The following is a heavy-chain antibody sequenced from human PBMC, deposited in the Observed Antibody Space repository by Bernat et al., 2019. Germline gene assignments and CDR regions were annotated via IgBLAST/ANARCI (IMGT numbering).Heavy chain of an antibody. D-gene: IGHD2/OR15-2a*01. V-gene: IGHV3-33*01. CDR2: IWHDGSDK. Sequence: QVQLVESGGGVVQSGRSLRLSCAASGFTLSNYGMHWVRQAPGKGLEWVALIWHDGSDKYYADSVKGRVTISRDNSKNTVFLQMNSLRAEDTAVYFCASRSTTWGEDYWGQGTLVTVSS. CDR1: GFTLSNYG. CDR3: ASRSTTWGEDY. J-gene: IGHJ4*02.